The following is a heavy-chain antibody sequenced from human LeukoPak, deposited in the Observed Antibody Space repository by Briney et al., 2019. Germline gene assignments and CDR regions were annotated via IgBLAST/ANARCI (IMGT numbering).Heavy chain of an antibody. Sequence: GGSLGLSCEASGFTFNTYAIYWVRQAPGKGLEWVSGICGSGGCTYYADSVKGRFTISRDNSKNTVYLQMNSLTADDTAVYYCAKTTVGYSSGRYPGWPADCWGQGTLVTVSS. V-gene: IGHV3-23*01. CDR3: AKTTVGYSSGRYPGWPADC. J-gene: IGHJ4*02. D-gene: IGHD6-19*01. CDR1: GFTFNTYA. CDR2: ICGSGGCT.